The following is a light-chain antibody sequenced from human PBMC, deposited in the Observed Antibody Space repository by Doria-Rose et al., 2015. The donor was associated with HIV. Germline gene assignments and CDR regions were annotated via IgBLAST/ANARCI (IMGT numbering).Light chain of an antibody. V-gene: IGKV3-20*01. CDR3: HQYGTSWT. J-gene: IGKJ1*01. CDR1: QSFSSTY. Sequence: TQSPGILSLSPGERATLSCRASQSFSSTYLAWYQQKPGQPPSLLIYDGSTRATGIPDRFSASGSGTDFTLTINRLEPEDFALYYCHQYGTSWTFGQGTKVEI. CDR2: DGS.